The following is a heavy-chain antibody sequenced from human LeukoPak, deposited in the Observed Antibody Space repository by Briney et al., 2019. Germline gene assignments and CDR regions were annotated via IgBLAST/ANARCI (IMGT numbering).Heavy chain of an antibody. CDR2: IYYSGST. Sequence: PSETLSLTCTVSGGSISSYYWSWIRQPPGKGLEWIGYIYYSGSTNYNPSLKSRVTKSVDTSKNQFSLKLSSVTAADTAVYYWASGGDDSSGYYFDYWAREPWSPSPQ. V-gene: IGHV4-59*08. CDR1: GGSISSYY. CDR3: ASGGDDSSGYYFDY. D-gene: IGHD3-22*01. J-gene: IGHJ4*02.